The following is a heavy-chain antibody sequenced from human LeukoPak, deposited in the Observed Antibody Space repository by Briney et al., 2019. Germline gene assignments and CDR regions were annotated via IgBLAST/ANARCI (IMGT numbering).Heavy chain of an antibody. CDR2: LYASGST. Sequence: PSETLSLTCTVSGGSISSSSYYWSWIRQPAGRGLEWIGRLYASGSTNYNPSLKSRVTISVDTSKNQFSLKLSSVTAADTAVYYCARDTIECSSSSGVLNYYYYMDVWGKGTTVTVSS. CDR1: GGSISSSSYY. CDR3: ARDTIECSSSSGVLNYYYYMDV. V-gene: IGHV4-61*02. J-gene: IGHJ6*03. D-gene: IGHD6-6*01.